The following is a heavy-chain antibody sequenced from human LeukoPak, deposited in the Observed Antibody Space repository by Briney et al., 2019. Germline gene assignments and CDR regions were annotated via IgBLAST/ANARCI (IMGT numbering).Heavy chain of an antibody. CDR2: IYTVGST. D-gene: IGHD2-21*01. V-gene: IGHV3-66*01. Sequence: PGGSLRLSCATSGFTVSGNYMTWVRQAPGRGLEWVSVIYTVGSTYYADSVKGRFTISRDNSMNSLFLHMNNLRADDTAVYYCARVVGGGLPRWYWGQGTLVTVSS. CDR3: ARVVGGGLPRWY. CDR1: GFTVSGNY. J-gene: IGHJ4*02.